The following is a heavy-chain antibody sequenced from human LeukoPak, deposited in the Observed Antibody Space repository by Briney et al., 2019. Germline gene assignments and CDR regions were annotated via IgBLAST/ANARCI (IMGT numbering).Heavy chain of an antibody. J-gene: IGHJ6*02. CDR3: AADSVGYYYGMDV. CDR2: ISAYNGNT. CDR1: GYTFTSYG. V-gene: IGHV1-18*01. Sequence: ASVKVSCKASGYTFTSYGISWVRQAPGQGLEWMGWISAYNGNTNYAQKLQGRVTMTTDTSTSTAYMELRSLRSEDTAVYYCAADSVGYYYGMDVWGQGTTVTVSS. D-gene: IGHD3-16*01.